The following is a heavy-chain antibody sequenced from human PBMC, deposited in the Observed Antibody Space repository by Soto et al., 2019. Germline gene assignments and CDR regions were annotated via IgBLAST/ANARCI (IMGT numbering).Heavy chain of an antibody. J-gene: IGHJ5*02. CDR2: IIPIFGTA. CDR3: AREVVGATTKLNCFAP. V-gene: IGHV1-69*13. Sequence: SVKVSCKASGGTFSSYAISWVRQAPGQGLEWMGGIIPIFGTANYAQKFQGRVTITADESTSTAYMELSSLRSEDTAVYYCAREVVGATTKLNCFAPWGQGTLVTVSS. CDR1: GGTFSSYA. D-gene: IGHD1-26*01.